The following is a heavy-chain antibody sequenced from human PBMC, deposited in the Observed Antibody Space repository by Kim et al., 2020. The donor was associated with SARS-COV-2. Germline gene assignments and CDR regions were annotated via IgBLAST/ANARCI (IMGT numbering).Heavy chain of an antibody. Sequence: GGSLRLSCVASGFTFMSYDMQWVRQPTGKGLEWVSGIGTAGDTHYQASVKGRFTISRENGKNSVYLQMNSLRAGDSAVYYCARVTTYNHFNYLDVWGRGTTVTVSS. CDR3: ARVTTYNHFNYLDV. CDR2: IGTAGDT. V-gene: IGHV3-13*01. J-gene: IGHJ6*03. CDR1: GFTFMSYD. D-gene: IGHD1-1*01.